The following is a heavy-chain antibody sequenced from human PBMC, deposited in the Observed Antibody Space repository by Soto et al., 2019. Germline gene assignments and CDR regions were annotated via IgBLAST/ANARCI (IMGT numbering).Heavy chain of an antibody. Sequence: QVQLVESGGGVVQPGRSLRLSCAASGFSFENYGMHWVRQAPGKGLEWVAAIWFNGSERKYGDSVKGRFTISRDNSKNTVSLQMSSLSAEDTAVYYCVRGNGYTYGPFDNWGQGTLVTVSS. CDR1: GFSFENYG. V-gene: IGHV3-33*01. CDR3: VRGNGYTYGPFDN. CDR2: IWFNGSER. D-gene: IGHD5-18*01. J-gene: IGHJ4*02.